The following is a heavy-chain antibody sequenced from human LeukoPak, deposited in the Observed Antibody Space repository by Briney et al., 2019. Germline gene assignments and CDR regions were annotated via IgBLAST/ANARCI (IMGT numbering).Heavy chain of an antibody. V-gene: IGHV1-24*01. D-gene: IGHD3-22*01. J-gene: IGHJ4*02. CDR1: GYTLTELS. CDR3: ATPAPSHYYDLRYYFDY. CDR2: VDPEDDET. Sequence: ASVKVSCEVSGYTLTELSMHWVRQAPGKGLEWMGGVDPEDDETFYAQKFQGRVTMTEDTSTHTAYMELSSLRSEDTAVYYCATPAPSHYYDLRYYFDYWGQGTLVTVSS.